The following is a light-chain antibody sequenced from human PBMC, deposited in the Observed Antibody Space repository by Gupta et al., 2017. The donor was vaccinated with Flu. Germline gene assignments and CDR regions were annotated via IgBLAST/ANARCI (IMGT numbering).Light chain of an antibody. CDR2: WED. Sequence: RSSQSMLYNSNKKTYLAWYQQKQGQPHGLIIYWEDTRKSGVPDRFSGSGCGTDFTLTISSLQAEDVAIDYCQQYYGTLPLYIFGQGTKLEIK. CDR1: QSMLYNSNKKTY. V-gene: IGKV4-1*01. J-gene: IGKJ2*01. CDR3: QQYYGTLPLYI.